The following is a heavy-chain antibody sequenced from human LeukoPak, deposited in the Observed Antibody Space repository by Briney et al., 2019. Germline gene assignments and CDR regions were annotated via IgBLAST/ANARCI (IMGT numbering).Heavy chain of an antibody. CDR3: ARSYGDDFDY. D-gene: IGHD4-17*01. CDR1: GGSISSYY. Sequence: PSETLSLTCTVSGGSISSYYWSWIRQPPGKGLEWIGYIYYSGSTNYNPSLKSRVTISVDTSKNQFSLKLSSVTAADTAVYYCARSYGDDFDYWGQGTLVTVSS. J-gene: IGHJ4*02. V-gene: IGHV4-59*01. CDR2: IYYSGST.